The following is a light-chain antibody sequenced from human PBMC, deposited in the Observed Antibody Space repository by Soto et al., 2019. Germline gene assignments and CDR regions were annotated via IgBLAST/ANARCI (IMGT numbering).Light chain of an antibody. CDR1: QSISNH. V-gene: IGKV1-39*01. Sequence: DIQMTQSPSSLSASVEHRVIITCRASQSISNHLNWYQQKPGKAPQLLIFAASSLQSGVPSRFSGSISGPEITLTISSLQPEDFATYYCQQSFSSPPTFGQGTKVDIK. J-gene: IGKJ1*01. CDR3: QQSFSSPPT. CDR2: AAS.